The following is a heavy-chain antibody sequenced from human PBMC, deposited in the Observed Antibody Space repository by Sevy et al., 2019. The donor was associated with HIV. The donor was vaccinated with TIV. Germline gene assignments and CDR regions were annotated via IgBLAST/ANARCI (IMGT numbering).Heavy chain of an antibody. J-gene: IGHJ4*02. D-gene: IGHD4-17*01. CDR3: AKDPRPYGDNVEGFDF. V-gene: IGHV3-30*18. CDR1: GFTLSTHV. CDR2: ISYDESTQ. Sequence: GPLRLSCEVSGFTLSTHVMYWVRQAPGKGLEWVAGISYDESTQYYGDSVKGRFTVSRDNSKNTLFLQMHSLRPEDTAVYYCAKDPRPYGDNVEGFDFWGQGTLVTVSS.